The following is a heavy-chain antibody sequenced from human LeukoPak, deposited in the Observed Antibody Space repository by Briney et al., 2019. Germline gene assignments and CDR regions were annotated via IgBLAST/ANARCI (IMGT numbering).Heavy chain of an antibody. D-gene: IGHD6-13*01. CDR1: GFTFSSYW. J-gene: IGHJ6*03. V-gene: IGHV3-7*01. CDR2: IKQGGSEK. CDR3: ARGLYSSSWQPYYYYYYMDV. Sequence: PGGSLRLSCAASGFTFSSYWMSWVRQAPGKGLEWVANIKQGGSEKYYVDSVKGRFTISRDNAKNSLYLQMNSLRAEDTAVYYCARGLYSSSWQPYYYYYYMDVWGKGTTVTVSS.